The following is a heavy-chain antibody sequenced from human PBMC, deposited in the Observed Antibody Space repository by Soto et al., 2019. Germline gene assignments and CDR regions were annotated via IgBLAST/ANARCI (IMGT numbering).Heavy chain of an antibody. CDR2: IWYDGSNK. CDR3: ARELYYYGSGIIDY. Sequence: GGSLRLSCVPSGVIFSKYAMTWVRQAPGKGLEWVAVIWYDGSNKYYADSVKGRFTISRDNSKNTLYLQMNSLRAEDTAVYYCARELYYYGSGIIDYWGQGTLVTVSS. V-gene: IGHV3-33*08. CDR1: GVIFSKYA. D-gene: IGHD3-10*01. J-gene: IGHJ4*02.